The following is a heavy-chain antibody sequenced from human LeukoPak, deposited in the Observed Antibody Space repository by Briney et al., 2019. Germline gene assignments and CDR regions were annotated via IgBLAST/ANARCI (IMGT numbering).Heavy chain of an antibody. D-gene: IGHD3-22*01. CDR2: LNPNSGDT. CDR1: GYTFTGYY. CDR3: ARSPSYYYDSSGYLDY. V-gene: IGHV1-2*02. Sequence: ASVKVSCKASGYTFTGYYMHWVRQAPGQGLEWMGWLNPNSGDTNYAQKFQGRVTMTRDTSINTLYMELSSLRSDDTAVYYCARSPSYYYDSSGYLDYWGQGTLVTVSS. J-gene: IGHJ4*02.